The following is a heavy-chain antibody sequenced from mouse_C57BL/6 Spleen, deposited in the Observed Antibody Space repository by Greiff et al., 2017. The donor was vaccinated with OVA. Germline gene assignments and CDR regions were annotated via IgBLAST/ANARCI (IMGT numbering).Heavy chain of an antibody. Sequence: QVQLQQPGAELVKPGASVKMSCKASGYTFTSYWITWVKQRPGQGLEWIGDIYPGSGSTNYNEKFKSKATLTVDTSSSTAYMQLSSLTSEDSAVYYCARGGYYGSRTRHYAMDYWGQGTSVTVSS. CDR2: IYPGSGST. CDR1: GYTFTSYW. CDR3: ARGGYYGSRTRHYAMDY. V-gene: IGHV1-55*01. J-gene: IGHJ4*01. D-gene: IGHD1-1*01.